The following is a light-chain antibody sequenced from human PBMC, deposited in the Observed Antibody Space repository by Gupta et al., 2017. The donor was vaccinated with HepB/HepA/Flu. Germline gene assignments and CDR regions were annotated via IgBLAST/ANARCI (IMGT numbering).Light chain of an antibody. V-gene: IGKV1-6*01. Sequence: AIQMTQSPSSLSASVGDRVTITCRASQGIRNDLGWYQQKPGKSPKLLIYAASSLQSGVPSRFSGSGSGTDFTLTISSLQPEDFATYYCRQDDNYPWTFGQGTKVEIK. CDR2: AAS. CDR3: RQDDNYPWT. CDR1: QGIRND. J-gene: IGKJ1*01.